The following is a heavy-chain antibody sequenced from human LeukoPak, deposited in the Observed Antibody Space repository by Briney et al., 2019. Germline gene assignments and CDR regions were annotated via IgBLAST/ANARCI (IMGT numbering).Heavy chain of an antibody. J-gene: IGHJ4*02. D-gene: IGHD3-22*01. V-gene: IGHV4-61*02. CDR1: GGSISSGSYY. CDR3: ARHLGYYDSSGFFDY. Sequence: SETLSLTCTVSGGSISSGSYYWSWIRQPAGKGLEWIGRIYTSGSTNYNPSLKSRVTISVDTSKNQFSLKLSSVTAADTAVYYCARHLGYYDSSGFFDYWGQGTLVTVSS. CDR2: IYTSGST.